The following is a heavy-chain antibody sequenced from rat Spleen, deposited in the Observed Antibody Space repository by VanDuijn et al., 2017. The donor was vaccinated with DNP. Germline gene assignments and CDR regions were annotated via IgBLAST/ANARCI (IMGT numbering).Heavy chain of an antibody. V-gene: IGHV5-25*01. CDR3: ARVNNNLYYGLDA. CDR2: INPDGSKT. CDR1: GFTFSNYY. J-gene: IGHJ4*01. D-gene: IGHD1-10*01. Sequence: EVQLVESGGGLVQPGRSMKLSCAASGFTFSNYYMAWVRQAPTKGLEWVASINPDGSKTYYRDSVKGRFTISRDNANRTLYLQMDSLRSEDTATYYCARVNNNLYYGLDAWGQGTSVTVSS.